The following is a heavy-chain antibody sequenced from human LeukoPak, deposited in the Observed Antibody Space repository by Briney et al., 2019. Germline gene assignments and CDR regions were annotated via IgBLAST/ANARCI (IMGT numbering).Heavy chain of an antibody. CDR2: IYSGGST. J-gene: IGHJ4*01. Sequence: GGSLRLSCAASGFTVSSNYMSWVRQAPGKGLEWVSVIYSGGSTYYADSVKGRFTISRDNAKNSLYLQMNSLSAEDTAVYYCARDKVCTLGYWGHGTLVTVSS. D-gene: IGHD1-14*01. V-gene: IGHV3-66*01. CDR3: ARDKVCTLGY. CDR1: GFTVSSNY.